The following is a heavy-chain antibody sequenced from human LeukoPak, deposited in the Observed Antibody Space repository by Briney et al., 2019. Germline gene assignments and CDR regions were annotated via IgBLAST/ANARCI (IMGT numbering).Heavy chain of an antibody. V-gene: IGHV1-69*13. CDR1: GGTFSSYA. D-gene: IGHD3-3*01. CDR3: ARSLSIFGVVTTPAPYYYYYYMDF. CDR2: IIPIFGTD. J-gene: IGHJ6*03. Sequence: ASVKLSCEASGGTFSSYAISWVRQAHGQGLEWMSGIIPIFGTDNYAQKFHGIVTITADESTSTAYMELSSLRSEDTAVYYCARSLSIFGVVTTPAPYYYYYYMDFWGKGTTVTVSS.